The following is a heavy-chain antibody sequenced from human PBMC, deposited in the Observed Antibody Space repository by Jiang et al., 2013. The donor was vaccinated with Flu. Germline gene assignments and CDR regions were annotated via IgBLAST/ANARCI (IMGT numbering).Heavy chain of an antibody. CDR3: ARRPRDGYNLGFDY. V-gene: IGHV4-59*08. J-gene: IGHJ4*02. Sequence: LLKPSETLSLTCTVSGGSISSYYWSWIRQPPGKGLEWIGYIYYSGSTNYNPSLKSRVTISVDTSKNQFSLKLSSVTAADTAVYYCARRPRDGYNLGFDYWGQGTLVTVSS. D-gene: IGHD5-24*01. CDR2: IYYSGST. CDR1: GGSISSYY.